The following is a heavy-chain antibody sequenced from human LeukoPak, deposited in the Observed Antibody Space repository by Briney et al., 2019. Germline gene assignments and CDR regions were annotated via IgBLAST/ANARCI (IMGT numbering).Heavy chain of an antibody. CDR3: ARGSPAGFDP. J-gene: IGHJ5*02. CDR1: GGAISSGGYY. D-gene: IGHD2-2*01. V-gene: IGHV4-30-2*01. Sequence: PSETLSLTCTVSGGAISSGGYYWSWIRQPPGKGLEWIGYIYHSGSTYYNPSLKSRVTISVDRSKNQFSLKLSSVTAADTAVYYCARGSPAGFDPWGQGTLVTVSS. CDR2: IYHSGST.